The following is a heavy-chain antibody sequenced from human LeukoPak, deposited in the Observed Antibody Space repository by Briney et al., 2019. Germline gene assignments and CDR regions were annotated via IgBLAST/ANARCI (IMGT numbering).Heavy chain of an antibody. Sequence: SVKVSCKASGGTFSSYTISWVRQAPGQGLEWMGRIIPILAIANYAQKFQGRVTITADKSTSTAYMELSSLRPEDTAVYYCARGYCSGGSCYSLDYWGQGTLVTVSS. V-gene: IGHV1-69*02. CDR3: ARGYCSGGSCYSLDY. J-gene: IGHJ4*02. CDR2: IIPILAIA. CDR1: GGTFSSYT. D-gene: IGHD2-15*01.